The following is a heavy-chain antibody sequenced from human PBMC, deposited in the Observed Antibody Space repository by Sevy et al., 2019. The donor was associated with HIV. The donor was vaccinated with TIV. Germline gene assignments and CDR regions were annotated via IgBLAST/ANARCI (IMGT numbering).Heavy chain of an antibody. CDR1: GGTFSKYG. CDR3: ARDRGYSSTSEYGMDV. CDR2: IIPIFGTA. V-gene: IGHV1-69*13. J-gene: IGHJ6*02. Sequence: ASVKVSCKASGGTFSKYGITWVRHAPGEGLEWMGWIIPIFGTANYAQKFHGRVTITADESTSTAYMELSSLRSEDTAVYYCARDRGYSSTSEYGMDVWGQGTTVTVSS. D-gene: IGHD2-2*01.